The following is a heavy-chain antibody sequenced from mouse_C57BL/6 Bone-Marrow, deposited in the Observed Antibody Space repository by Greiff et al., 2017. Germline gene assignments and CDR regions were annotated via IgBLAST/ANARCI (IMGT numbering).Heavy chain of an antibody. D-gene: IGHD2-1*01. Sequence: QVQLKQSGAELARPGASVKLSCKASGYTFTSYGISWVKQRTGQGLEWIGEIYPRSGNTYYNEKFKGKATLTADKSSSTAYMELRSLTSEDSAVYFCARDGNYGAYWGQGTLVTVSA. J-gene: IGHJ3*01. CDR3: ARDGNYGAY. CDR1: GYTFTSYG. V-gene: IGHV1-81*01. CDR2: IYPRSGNT.